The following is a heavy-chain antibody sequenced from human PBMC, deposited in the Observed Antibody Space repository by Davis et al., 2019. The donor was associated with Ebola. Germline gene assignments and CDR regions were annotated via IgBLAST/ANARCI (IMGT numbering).Heavy chain of an antibody. CDR3: ARDRFRVVVDPYYGMDV. D-gene: IGHD2-15*01. CDR1: GFSFSSYA. V-gene: IGHV3-74*01. Sequence: PGGSLRPSCPPSGFSFSSYAMSWVRQAPGKGLEWVSRINTDGSSTSYADSVKGRFTISRDNAKNTLYLQMNSLRAEDTAVYYCARDRFRVVVDPYYGMDVWGQGTTVTVSS. J-gene: IGHJ6*02. CDR2: INTDGSST.